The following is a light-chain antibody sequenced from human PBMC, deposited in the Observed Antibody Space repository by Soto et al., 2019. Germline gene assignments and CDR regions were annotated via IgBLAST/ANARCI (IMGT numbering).Light chain of an antibody. CDR1: TSNIGAPYD. CDR3: QSYDISLQNYV. Sequence: QSVLTQPPSVSGAPGQRVSISCTGSTSNIGAPYDVHWYQHLPGTAPKLLIYGDNNRPSGVPDRFSGSESGTSASLAITRLQAEDEADYYCQSYDISLQNYVFGTGTKLTVL. V-gene: IGLV1-40*01. CDR2: GDN. J-gene: IGLJ1*01.